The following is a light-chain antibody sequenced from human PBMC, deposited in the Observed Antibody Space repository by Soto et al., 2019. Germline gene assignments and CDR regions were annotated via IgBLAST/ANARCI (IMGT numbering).Light chain of an antibody. CDR3: QQGYINPWT. V-gene: IGKV1-39*01. CDR1: QSLNNY. CDR2: AAS. Sequence: DSQMTQSPSTLSASVGDRVTITCRASQSLNNYLAWYQQKPGKAPKLLIYAASNLQSGVPSRFSGSGSGTNFTLSLNSLQPEDFATYYCQQGYINPWTFGQGAKVDIK. J-gene: IGKJ1*01.